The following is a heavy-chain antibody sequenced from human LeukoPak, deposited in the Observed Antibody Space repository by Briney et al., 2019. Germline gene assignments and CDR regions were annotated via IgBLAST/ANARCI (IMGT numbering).Heavy chain of an antibody. CDR1: GFTLGSQA. D-gene: IGHD3-16*01. CDR2: ICGNCDRT. V-gene: IGHV3-23*01. Sequence: QPGGSLRLSCVASGFTLGSQAMSWVRQAPGKGLEWVSAICGNCDRTYHADSVKGRFTISRDNSKNTLYLQMNSLRAEDTAVYYCASITVAFDYWGQGTLVTVSS. J-gene: IGHJ4*02. CDR3: ASITVAFDY.